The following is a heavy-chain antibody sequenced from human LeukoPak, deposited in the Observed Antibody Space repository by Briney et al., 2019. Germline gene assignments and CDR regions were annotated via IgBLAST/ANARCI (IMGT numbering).Heavy chain of an antibody. J-gene: IGHJ4*02. V-gene: IGHV7-4-1*02. CDR3: ARELREIAVAGLPSTD. CDR1: GYTFTSYA. CDR2: INTNTGNP. D-gene: IGHD6-19*01. Sequence: ASVEVSCKASGYTFTSYAMNWVRQAPGQGLEWMGWINTNTGNPTYAQGFTGRFVFSLDTSVSTAYLQISSLKAEDTAVYYCARELREIAVAGLPSTDWGQGTLVTVSS.